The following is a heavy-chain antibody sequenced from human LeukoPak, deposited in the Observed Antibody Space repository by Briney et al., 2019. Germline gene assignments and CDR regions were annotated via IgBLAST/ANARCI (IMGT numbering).Heavy chain of an antibody. Sequence: HSQTLSLTCTVSGGSISSGDYYWSWIRQPPGKGLEWIRYIYYSGSTYYNPSLKSRVTTSVDTSKNQFSLKLSSVTAADTAVYYCASGTPYYYGSGSYSWGRWFDPWGQGTLVTVSS. V-gene: IGHV4-30-4*08. J-gene: IGHJ5*02. CDR3: ASGTPYYYGSGSYSWGRWFDP. CDR1: GGSISSGDYY. CDR2: IYYSGST. D-gene: IGHD3-10*01.